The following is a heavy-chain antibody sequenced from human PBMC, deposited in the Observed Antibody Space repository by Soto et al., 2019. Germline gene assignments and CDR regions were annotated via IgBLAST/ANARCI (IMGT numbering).Heavy chain of an antibody. J-gene: IGHJ4*02. V-gene: IGHV4-38-2*02. Sequence: SETLSLTCSVSGYLISSGYYWGWIRQTPGKGLEWLGSIDYSGRRYYNPSLKSRVSTSVDLSKNQFSLNLRSVTAAATAVYFCARDLSSGYDSYYLDYWGQGTMVTVSS. CDR1: GYLISSGYY. CDR2: IDYSGRR. D-gene: IGHD3-22*01. CDR3: ARDLSSGYDSYYLDY.